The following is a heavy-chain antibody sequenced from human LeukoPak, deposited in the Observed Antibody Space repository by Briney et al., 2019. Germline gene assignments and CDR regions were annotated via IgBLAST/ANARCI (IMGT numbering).Heavy chain of an antibody. Sequence: SVKVSCKASGGTFSSYAISWVRQAPGQGLEWMGGIIPIFGTANYAQKFQGRVTITADESTSTAYMELSSLRSEDTAVYYCARDSRDVVVPAATRWFDPWGQGTLVTVSS. CDR1: GGTFSSYA. D-gene: IGHD2-2*01. V-gene: IGHV1-69*13. J-gene: IGHJ5*02. CDR2: IIPIFGTA. CDR3: ARDSRDVVVPAATRWFDP.